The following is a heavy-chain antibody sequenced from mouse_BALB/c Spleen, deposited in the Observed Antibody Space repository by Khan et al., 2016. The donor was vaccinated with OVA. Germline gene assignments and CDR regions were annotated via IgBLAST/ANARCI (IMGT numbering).Heavy chain of an antibody. D-gene: IGHD2-4*01. Sequence: EVQLQQSGPELVKPGASVKMSCKASGYTYTSYVMHWVKQKPGQGLEWIGYINPYNDGTKYDEKFKGKATLISDKSSSTAYMELSSLTSEDSAVYYCARWGITTGFAYWDQGTLVTVSA. V-gene: IGHV1S136*01. CDR3: ARWGITTGFAY. CDR2: INPYNDGT. CDR1: GYTYTSYV. J-gene: IGHJ3*01.